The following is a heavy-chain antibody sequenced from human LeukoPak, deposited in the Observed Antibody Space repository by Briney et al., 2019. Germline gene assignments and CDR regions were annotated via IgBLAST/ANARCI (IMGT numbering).Heavy chain of an antibody. D-gene: IGHD2-15*01. J-gene: IGHJ5*02. V-gene: IGHV4-59*12. CDR1: GGSISSYY. CDR3: ASTRYCSGGSCSFLFDP. CDR2: IYYSGST. Sequence: SETLSLTCTVSGGSISSYYWSWIRQPPGKGLEWIGYIYYSGSTYYNPSLKSRVTISVDTSKNQFSLKLSSVTAADTAVYYCASTRYCSGGSCSFLFDPWGQGTLVTVSS.